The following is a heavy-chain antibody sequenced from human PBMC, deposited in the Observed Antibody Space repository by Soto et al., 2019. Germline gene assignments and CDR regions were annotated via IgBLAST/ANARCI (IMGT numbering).Heavy chain of an antibody. D-gene: IGHD4-17*01. Sequence: QVQLQQWGAGLLKPSETLSLTCAVYGGSFSGYYWSWIRQPPGEGLEWIGEINHSGSTNYNPSLKSRVTISVDTSKNQFSLKLSSVTAADTAVYYCARGDGDYKGRDAFDIWGQGTMVTVSS. CDR3: ARGDGDYKGRDAFDI. CDR1: GGSFSGYY. CDR2: INHSGST. V-gene: IGHV4-34*01. J-gene: IGHJ3*02.